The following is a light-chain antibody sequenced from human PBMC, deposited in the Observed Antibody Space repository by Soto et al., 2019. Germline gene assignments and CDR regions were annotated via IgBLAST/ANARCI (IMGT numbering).Light chain of an antibody. CDR3: QQYNSYWT. CDR1: QGISSY. CDR2: DAS. Sequence: AIQLTQSPSSLSASVGDRVTITCRASQGISSYLAWYQQKPGKAPKVLIYDASTLKSGVPSRFSGSGSGTDFTLTISSLQPDDFAIYYCQQYNSYWTFGQGTKVEIK. V-gene: IGKV1-13*02. J-gene: IGKJ1*01.